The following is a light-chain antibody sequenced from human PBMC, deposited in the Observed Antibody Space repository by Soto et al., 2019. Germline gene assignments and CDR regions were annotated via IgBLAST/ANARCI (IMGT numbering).Light chain of an antibody. V-gene: IGLV1-36*01. J-gene: IGLJ2*01. CDR3: XVWDXSLNGRI. Sequence: QSVLTQPPSVSEAPRQRVTISCSGSWSNIGNNAVSWFQQLPGKAPKLLIYYDDLLASGVSDRFSGSKSGTSASLAISGLXXXXXXXXXXXVWDXSLNGRIFGGGTKXXXL. CDR2: YDD. CDR1: WSNIGNNA.